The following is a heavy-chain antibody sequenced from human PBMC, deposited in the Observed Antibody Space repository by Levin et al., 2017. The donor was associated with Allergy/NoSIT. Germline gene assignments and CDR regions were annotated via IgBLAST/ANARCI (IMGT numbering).Heavy chain of an antibody. V-gene: IGHV3-30-3*01. J-gene: IGHJ4*02. CDR2: ISYDGSNK. CDR3: ARPRYFDWLLDY. Sequence: GGSLRLSCAASGFTFSSYAMHWVRQAPGKGLEWVAVISYDGSNKYYADSVKGRFTISRDNSKNTLYLQMNSLRAEDTAVYYCARPRYFDWLLDYWGQGTLVTVSS. D-gene: IGHD3-9*01. CDR1: GFTFSSYA.